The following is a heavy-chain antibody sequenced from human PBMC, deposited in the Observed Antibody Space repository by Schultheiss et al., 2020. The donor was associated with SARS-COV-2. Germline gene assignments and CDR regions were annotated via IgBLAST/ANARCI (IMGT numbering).Heavy chain of an antibody. Sequence: SETLSLTCTVSGGSISSYYWGWIRQPPGKGLEWIGSIYYSGSTYYNPSLKSRVTISVDTSKNQFSLKLSSVTAADTAVYYCARAAFVRFDPWGQGTLVTVSS. J-gene: IGHJ5*02. CDR2: IYYSGST. V-gene: IGHV4-39*01. CDR3: ARAAFVRFDP. D-gene: IGHD2-15*01. CDR1: GGSISSYY.